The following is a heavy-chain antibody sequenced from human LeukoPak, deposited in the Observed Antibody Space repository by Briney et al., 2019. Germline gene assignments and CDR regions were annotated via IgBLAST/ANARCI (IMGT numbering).Heavy chain of an antibody. D-gene: IGHD3-10*01. CDR2: IYPGDSDT. J-gene: IGHJ4*02. Sequence: GESLKISCKGSGYSFTSYWIGRVRQMPGKGLEWMGIIYPGDSDTRYSPSFQGQVTISADKSISTAYLQWSSLKASDTAMYYCGRRVYYGSGSYSHYFDYWGQGTLVTVSS. CDR1: GYSFTSYW. CDR3: GRRVYYGSGSYSHYFDY. V-gene: IGHV5-51*01.